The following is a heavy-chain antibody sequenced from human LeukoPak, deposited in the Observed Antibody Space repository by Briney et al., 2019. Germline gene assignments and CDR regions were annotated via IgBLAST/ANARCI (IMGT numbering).Heavy chain of an antibody. J-gene: IGHJ5*02. Sequence: GASVKVSCKASGYTFTSYDINWVRQATGQGLEWMGWMNPNSGNTGYAQKFQGRVTITRNTSISTAYMELSSLRSEDTAVYYCARAQKVGFYNWFDPWGQGTLVTVSS. D-gene: IGHD1-26*01. CDR1: GYTFTSYD. CDR2: MNPNSGNT. CDR3: ARAQKVGFYNWFDP. V-gene: IGHV1-8*03.